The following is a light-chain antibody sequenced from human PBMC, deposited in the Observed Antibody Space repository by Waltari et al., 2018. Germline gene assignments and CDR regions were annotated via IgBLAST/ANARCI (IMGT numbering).Light chain of an antibody. J-gene: IGLJ1*01. Sequence: QSALTQPTSASGSPGESVTISCTGTSSDIGDYDYVSWYQQHPGKAPKLMFYEVIKRPSGVPDRFSGSKSGNTASLTVSGLQAEDEADYYCCSYAGTNNFYVFGTGTKVTVL. CDR2: EVI. CDR3: CSYAGTNNFYV. CDR1: SSDIGDYDY. V-gene: IGLV2-8*01.